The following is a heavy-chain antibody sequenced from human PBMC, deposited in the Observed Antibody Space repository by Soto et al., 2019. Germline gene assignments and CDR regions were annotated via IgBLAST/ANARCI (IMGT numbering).Heavy chain of an antibody. CDR3: AKANVVVVVAASGWCDP. CDR1: GFTFSSYA. D-gene: IGHD2-15*01. Sequence: EVQLLESGGGLVQPGGSLRLSCAASGFTFSSYAMSWVRQAPGKGLEWVSAISGSGGSTYYADSVKGRFTISRDNSKNTLYLQLNSLRAEDTAVYYCAKANVVVVVAASGWCDPWGQGTLVTVSS. CDR2: ISGSGGST. V-gene: IGHV3-23*01. J-gene: IGHJ5*02.